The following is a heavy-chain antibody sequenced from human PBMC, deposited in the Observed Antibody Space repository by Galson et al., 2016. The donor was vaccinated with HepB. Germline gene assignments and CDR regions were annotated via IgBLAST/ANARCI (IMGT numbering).Heavy chain of an antibody. D-gene: IGHD2-2*01. CDR1: GGTFSSYA. Sequence: SVKVSCKVSGGTFSSYAISWVRQAPGQGPEWMGASVPIFRTRTYAQKFQGRVRITADESKSADYMELTSLRSEDTAVYYCVTEALGYCTNSRCYDGVGTAFDIWGQGTLVTVSS. CDR2: SVPIFRTR. CDR3: VTEALGYCTNSRCYDGVGTAFDI. V-gene: IGHV1-69*13. J-gene: IGHJ3*02.